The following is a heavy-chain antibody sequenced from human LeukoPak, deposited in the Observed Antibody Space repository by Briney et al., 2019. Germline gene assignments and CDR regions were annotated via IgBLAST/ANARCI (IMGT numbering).Heavy chain of an antibody. CDR1: GGSISSYY. Sequence: SETLSLTCTVSGGSISSYYWSWIRQPPGKGLEWIGHIYYTGSADYNPSLKSRVTISVDTSKNQFSLKLTSVTAADTALYYCARLEYSGTYTIDSWGQGTLVTVSS. J-gene: IGHJ4*02. V-gene: IGHV4-59*08. CDR2: IYYTGSA. CDR3: ARLEYSGTYTIDS. D-gene: IGHD1-26*01.